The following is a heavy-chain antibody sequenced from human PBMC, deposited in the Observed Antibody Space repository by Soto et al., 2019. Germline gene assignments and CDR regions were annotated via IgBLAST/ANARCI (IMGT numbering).Heavy chain of an antibody. D-gene: IGHD3-10*01. Sequence: PSETLSLTCNVSGGSIDRSNYYWDWLRQPPGKGLEWIGTTCYNGNAYYNPSLRSRVSMSVDTSKNQFSLKLISVTAADTAVYYCAGHFVAVVIKGWGYWGQGKLVTVSS. V-gene: IGHV4-39*01. CDR2: TCYNGNA. CDR3: AGHFVAVVIKGWGY. J-gene: IGHJ4*02. CDR1: GGSIDRSNYY.